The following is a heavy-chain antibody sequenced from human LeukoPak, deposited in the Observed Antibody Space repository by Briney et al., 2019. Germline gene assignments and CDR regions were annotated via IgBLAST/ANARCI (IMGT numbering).Heavy chain of an antibody. D-gene: IGHD5-24*01. CDR3: AREMATIFGGGVLDV. CDR1: GYTFTGYY. J-gene: IGHJ6*04. CDR2: INPNSGGT. Sequence: ASVKVSCKASGYTFTGYYMHWVRQAPGQGLEWMGWINPNSGGTNYARKFQGRVTMTRDTSISTAYMELSRLRSDDTAVYYCAREMATIFGGGVLDVWGKGTTVTISS. V-gene: IGHV1-2*02.